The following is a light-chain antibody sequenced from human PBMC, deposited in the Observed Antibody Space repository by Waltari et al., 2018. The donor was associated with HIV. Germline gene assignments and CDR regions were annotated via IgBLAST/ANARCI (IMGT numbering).Light chain of an antibody. CDR3: QSADSSGTYVL. V-gene: IGLV1-47*01. Sequence: QSVLTQPPSASGTPGQRVTISCSGSSSNIGTTYIYWYQQLPGTAPKPLIYRNNQRPSGVPDRFSGSKSGTSVFLAISGLRSEDEADYYCQSADSSGTYVLFGGGTKLTVL. CDR1: SSNIGTTY. CDR2: RNN. J-gene: IGLJ2*01.